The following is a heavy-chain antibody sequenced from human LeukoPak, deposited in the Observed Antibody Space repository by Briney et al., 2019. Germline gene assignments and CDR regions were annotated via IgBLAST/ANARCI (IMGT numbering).Heavy chain of an antibody. V-gene: IGHV4-38-2*02. J-gene: IGHJ4*02. D-gene: IGHD5-12*01. CDR3: ARERSGYDQN. CDR2: IYHSGST. Sequence: PSETLSLTCTVSGYSISSGYYWGWIRQPPGKGLEWIGSIYHSGSTYYNPSLKSRVTISVDTSKNQFSLKLSSVTAADTAVYYCARERSGYDQNWGQGTVVTVSS. CDR1: GYSISSGYY.